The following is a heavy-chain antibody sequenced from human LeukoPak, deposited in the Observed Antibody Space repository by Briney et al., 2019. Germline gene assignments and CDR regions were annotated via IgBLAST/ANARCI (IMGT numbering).Heavy chain of an antibody. CDR3: ASSIAVAGTGFDY. D-gene: IGHD6-19*01. Sequence: GASVKVSCTASGYTFTSYGISWVRQAPGQGLEGMGWINPNSGGTNYAQKFQGRVTMTRDTSISTAYMELSRLRSDDTAVYYCASSIAVAGTGFDYWGQGTLVTVSS. J-gene: IGHJ4*02. V-gene: IGHV1-2*02. CDR1: GYTFTSYG. CDR2: INPNSGGT.